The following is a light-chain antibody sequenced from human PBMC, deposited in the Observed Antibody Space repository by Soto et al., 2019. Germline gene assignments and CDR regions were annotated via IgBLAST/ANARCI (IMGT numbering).Light chain of an antibody. CDR2: VNSDGSQ. CDR3: QTWGTGIWV. CDR1: SGYSSYA. Sequence: QPVLTQSPSASASLGASVKLTCTLSSGYSSYAIAWHQQQSEKGPRYLMKVNSDGSQIKGDGIPDRFSGSSSGAERYLTISSLQSEDEADYYCQTWGTGIWVFGGGTKVTVL. J-gene: IGLJ3*02. V-gene: IGLV4-69*01.